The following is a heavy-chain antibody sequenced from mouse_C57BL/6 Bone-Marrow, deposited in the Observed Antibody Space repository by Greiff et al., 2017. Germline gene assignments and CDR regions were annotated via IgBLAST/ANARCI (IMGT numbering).Heavy chain of an antibody. J-gene: IGHJ2*01. CDR2: IDPSGSYT. D-gene: IGHD2-3*01. CDR3: ARGGWLPFDY. CDR1: GYTFTSYW. Sequence: QVQLQQPGAELVMPGASVKLSCKASGYTFTSYWMHWVKQRPGQGLEWIGEIDPSGSYTNYNQKFKGKSTLTVDKSSSTAYLQLSSLTSEDSAVYYCARGGWLPFDYWGQGTTLTVSS. V-gene: IGHV1-69*01.